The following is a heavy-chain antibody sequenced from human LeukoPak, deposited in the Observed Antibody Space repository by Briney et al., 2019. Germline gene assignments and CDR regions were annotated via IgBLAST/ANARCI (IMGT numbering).Heavy chain of an antibody. CDR1: GGSFSGYY. Sequence: SETLSLTCAVYGGSFSGYYWSWIRQPPGKGLEWIGEINHSGSTNYDPSLKSRVTISVDTSKNQFSLKLSSVAAADTAVYYCARGVGHYSSSWYGSGLYYRRFDYWGQGTLVTVSS. V-gene: IGHV4-34*01. CDR3: ARGVGHYSSSWYGSGLYYRRFDY. J-gene: IGHJ4*02. D-gene: IGHD6-13*01. CDR2: INHSGST.